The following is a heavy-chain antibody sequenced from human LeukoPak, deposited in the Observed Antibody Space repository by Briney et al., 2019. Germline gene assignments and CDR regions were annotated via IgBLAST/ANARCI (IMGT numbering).Heavy chain of an antibody. J-gene: IGHJ6*03. CDR1: GYTFTGYY. D-gene: IGHD3-22*01. CDR2: INPNSGGT. Sequence: ASVKVSCKASGYTFTGYYMHWVRQAPGQGLEWMGWINPNSGGTNYAQKFQGRVAMTRDTSISTAYMELSRLRSDDTAVYYCARRTDYYDSSGWYYYYMDVWGKGATVTVSS. CDR3: ARRTDYYDSSGWYYYYMDV. V-gene: IGHV1-2*02.